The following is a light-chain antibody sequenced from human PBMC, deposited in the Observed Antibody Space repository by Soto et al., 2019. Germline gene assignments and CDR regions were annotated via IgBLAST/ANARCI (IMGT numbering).Light chain of an antibody. CDR3: QHRNDSPFT. CDR1: QSVYSY. J-gene: IGKJ4*01. V-gene: IGKV3-11*01. Sequence: EVVLTQSPATLSLSPGERATLSCRASQSVYSYLAWYQQKPGQPPRLLISDVSNRATGIPARFSGSGYGTDFTLTISSLEPAYFAFYYCQHRNDSPFTFGGGPKLEIK. CDR2: DVS.